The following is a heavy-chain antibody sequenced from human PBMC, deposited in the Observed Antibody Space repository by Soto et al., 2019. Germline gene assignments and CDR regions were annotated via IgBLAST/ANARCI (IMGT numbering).Heavy chain of an antibody. CDR2: IYYSGST. CDR1: GGSISSYY. Sequence: TSETLSLTCTVSGGSISSYYWSWIRQPPGKGLEWIGYIYYSGSTNYNPSLKSRVTISVDTSKNQFSLKLSSVTAADTAVYYCAREEDYWGQGTLVTVSS. J-gene: IGHJ4*02. V-gene: IGHV4-59*12. CDR3: AREEDY.